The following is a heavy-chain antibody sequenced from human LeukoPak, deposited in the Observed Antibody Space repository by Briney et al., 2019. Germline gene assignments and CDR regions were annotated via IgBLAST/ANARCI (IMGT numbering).Heavy chain of an antibody. CDR1: GFTVSSNY. V-gene: IGHV3-66*02. CDR2: IYSGGST. CDR3: ARGYGDYELDAFDI. Sequence: GGSLRLSCAASGFTVSSNYMSWVRQAPGKGLEWVSVIYSGGSTYYADSVKGRFTISRDNSKNTLYLQINSLRAEDTAVYYCARGYGDYELDAFDIWGQGTMVTVSS. J-gene: IGHJ3*02. D-gene: IGHD4-17*01.